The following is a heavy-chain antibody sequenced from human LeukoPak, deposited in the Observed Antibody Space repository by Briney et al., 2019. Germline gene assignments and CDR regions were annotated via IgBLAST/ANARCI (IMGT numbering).Heavy chain of an antibody. CDR3: AKVRDTRDWYKDAFEI. D-gene: IGHD6-19*01. J-gene: IGHJ3*02. CDR2: ITGTGGST. CDR1: GFTFTSYA. Sequence: GGSLRLSCAASGFTFTSYAMSWVRQAPGKGLEWVSAITGTGGSTYYAASVKGRFTVSRDNSKNTLYLQMSNLRAEDTAMYYCAKVRDTRDWYKDAFEIWGQGTRVTVSS. V-gene: IGHV3-23*01.